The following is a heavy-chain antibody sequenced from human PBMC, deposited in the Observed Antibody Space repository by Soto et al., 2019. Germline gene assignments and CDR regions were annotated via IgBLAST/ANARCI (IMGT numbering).Heavy chain of an antibody. J-gene: IGHJ6*02. CDR1: GFTFSSYG. V-gene: IGHV3-30*18. Sequence: PGGSLRLSCAASGFTFSSYGMHWVRQAPGKGLEWVAVISYDGSNKYYADSVKGRFTIFRDNSKNTLYLQMNSLRAEDTAVYYCAKEGGREPAPPGYFGMDVWGQGTTVTVSS. D-gene: IGHD6-6*01. CDR3: AKEGGREPAPPGYFGMDV. CDR2: ISYDGSNK.